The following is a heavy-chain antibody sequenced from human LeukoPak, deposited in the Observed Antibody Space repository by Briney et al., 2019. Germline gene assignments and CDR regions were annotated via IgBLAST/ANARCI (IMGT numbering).Heavy chain of an antibody. Sequence: SETLSLTCTVSGGSISSGSYYWSWIRQPAGKGLEWIGRIYTSGSTNYNPSLKSRVTISVDTSKNQFSLKLSSVIAADTAVYYCARDFTTSSTAYLHHWGQGTLVTVSS. V-gene: IGHV4-61*02. CDR2: IYTSGST. CDR3: ARDFTTSSTAYLHH. CDR1: GGSISSGSYY. J-gene: IGHJ1*01. D-gene: IGHD6-6*01.